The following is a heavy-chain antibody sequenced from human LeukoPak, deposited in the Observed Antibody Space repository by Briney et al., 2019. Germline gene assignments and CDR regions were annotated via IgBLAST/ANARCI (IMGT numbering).Heavy chain of an antibody. CDR1: GYSISSGYY. J-gene: IGHJ4*02. Sequence: SETLSLTCTVSGYSISSGYYWGWIRQPPGKGLEWIGNIYHSGRTYYNPSLKSRVTISVDTSKNQFSLKLSSVTAADTAVYYCARSSSGYLRYYFDYWGQGTLVTVSS. D-gene: IGHD3-22*01. CDR2: IYHSGRT. V-gene: IGHV4-38-2*02. CDR3: ARSSSGYLRYYFDY.